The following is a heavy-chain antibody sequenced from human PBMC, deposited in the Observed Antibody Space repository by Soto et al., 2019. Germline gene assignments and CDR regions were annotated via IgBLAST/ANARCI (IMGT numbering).Heavy chain of an antibody. CDR2: ISGSGGST. CDR1: GFTFSSYA. V-gene: IGHV3-23*01. D-gene: IGHD5-12*01. Sequence: GGSLRLSCAASGFTFSSYAMSWVRQAPGKGLEWVSAISGSGGSTYYADSVKGRFTISRDNSKNTLYLQMNSLRAEDTAVYCCAKESGYGGPDYYYGMDVWGQGTTVTVSS. CDR3: AKESGYGGPDYYYGMDV. J-gene: IGHJ6*02.